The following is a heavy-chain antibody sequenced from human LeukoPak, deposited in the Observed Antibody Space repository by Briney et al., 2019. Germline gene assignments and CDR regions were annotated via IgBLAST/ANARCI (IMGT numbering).Heavy chain of an antibody. CDR3: ARDDYYDSVGYYSGFDY. D-gene: IGHD3-22*01. CDR1: SGSISSYC. Sequence: SETLSLTCTVSSGSISSYCWNWIRQPPGKGLEWIGYISYSGYTYYNPSLKSRVTISLDTSKNQFSLKLSSVTAADTAVYYCARDDYYDSVGYYSGFDYWGQGTLVTVSS. V-gene: IGHV4-59*01. J-gene: IGHJ4*02. CDR2: ISYSGYT.